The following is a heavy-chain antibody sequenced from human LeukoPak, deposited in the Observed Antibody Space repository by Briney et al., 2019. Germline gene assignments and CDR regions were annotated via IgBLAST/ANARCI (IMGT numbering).Heavy chain of an antibody. CDR2: ISGSGGST. CDR3: ARDSGTVTTFYYYMDV. D-gene: IGHD4-17*01. V-gene: IGHV3-23*01. CDR1: GFTFSSYG. J-gene: IGHJ6*03. Sequence: GGSLRLSCAAFGFTFSSYGMSWVRQAPGKGLEWVSGISGSGGSTYYADSVKGRFTISRDNSKNTLYLQMGSLRAEDMAVYYCARDSGTVTTFYYYMDVWGKGTTVTISS.